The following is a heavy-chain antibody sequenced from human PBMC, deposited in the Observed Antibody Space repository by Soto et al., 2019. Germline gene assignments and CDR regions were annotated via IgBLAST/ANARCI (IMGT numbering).Heavy chain of an antibody. V-gene: IGHV1-18*01. Sequence: QVQLVQSGAEVKKPGASVEVSCKASGYTFTSYGISWVRQDPGQGLEWMGWISAYNGNTNYAQKLQGRVTITTDTPTSTAYMELRSLRSDDTAVYYCARRAARRYWFDPWGLGTLVTVSS. D-gene: IGHD6-6*01. J-gene: IGHJ5*02. CDR1: GYTFTSYG. CDR2: ISAYNGNT. CDR3: ARRAARRYWFDP.